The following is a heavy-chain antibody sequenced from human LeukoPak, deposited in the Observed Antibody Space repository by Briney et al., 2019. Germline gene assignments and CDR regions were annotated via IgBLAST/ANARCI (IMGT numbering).Heavy chain of an antibody. CDR3: AVSGRCSSTSCYTLYFDY. CDR2: ISVYNNNK. CDR1: GYTFANSE. Sequence: ASVKVSCKASGYTFANSEISWVRQAPGQGLEWMGWISVYNNNKNYAQKFQARVTMTTDTYTNTAYMEVRSLRSDDTAVYYCAVSGRCSSTSCYTLYFDYWGQGTLVTVSS. V-gene: IGHV1-18*01. D-gene: IGHD2-2*02. J-gene: IGHJ4*02.